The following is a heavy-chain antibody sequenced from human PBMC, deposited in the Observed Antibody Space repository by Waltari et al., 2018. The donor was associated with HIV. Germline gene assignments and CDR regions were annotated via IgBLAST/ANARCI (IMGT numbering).Heavy chain of an antibody. CDR2: SYYSGST. CDR3: ARKVSSSSSKDDAFDI. Sequence: QVQLQESGPGLVKPSETLSLTCTVSGGSMSYYYWSWIRQPPGKTLEWIGYSYYSGSTRYNPSLQSRVTISVDRSKNLFSLRLTSVTAADTAVDYCARKVSSSSSKDDAFDIWGQGTMVTVSS. J-gene: IGHJ3*02. V-gene: IGHV4-59*01. D-gene: IGHD6-6*01. CDR1: GGSMSYYY.